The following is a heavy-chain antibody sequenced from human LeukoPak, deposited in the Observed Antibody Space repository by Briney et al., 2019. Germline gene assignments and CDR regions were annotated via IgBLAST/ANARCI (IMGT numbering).Heavy chain of an antibody. J-gene: IGHJ4*02. CDR1: GFTFSSDA. V-gene: IGHV3-23*01. Sequence: PGGSLRLSWAASGFTFSSDAMSWVRQAPGKGLEWVSAISGSGGSTYYADSAKGRFTISRDNSKNTLYLQMNSLRAEDTAVYYCAKEGSNYGDYGLLHWGQRTLVTVSS. CDR2: ISGSGGST. CDR3: AKEGSNYGDYGLLH. D-gene: IGHD4-17*01.